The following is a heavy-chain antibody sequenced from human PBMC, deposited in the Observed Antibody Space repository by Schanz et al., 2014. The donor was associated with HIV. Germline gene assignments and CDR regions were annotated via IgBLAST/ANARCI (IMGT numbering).Heavy chain of an antibody. CDR1: GFNFNNYA. J-gene: IGHJ3*02. CDR2: ITDSGDKT. D-gene: IGHD3-16*01. CDR3: AQMGAFAAFDI. Sequence: EVQLLDSGGGLVQPGGSLRLSCVASGFNFNNYAMTWVRQAPGKGLQWVSSITDSGDKTDYTDYVKGRFTISRDNSRNTLFLQMDSLRVDDTAVYYCAQMGAFAAFDIWGHGTVVTVSS. V-gene: IGHV3-23*01.